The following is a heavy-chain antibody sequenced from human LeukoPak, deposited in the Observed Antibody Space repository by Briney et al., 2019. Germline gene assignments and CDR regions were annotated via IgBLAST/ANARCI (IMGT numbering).Heavy chain of an antibody. J-gene: IGHJ6*03. D-gene: IGHD3-16*02. CDR1: GGSFSGYY. Sequence: SETLSLTCAVYGGSFSGYYWSWIRQPPGKGLEWIGEINHSGSTNYNPSLKSRVTISVDTSKNQFSLKLSSVTAADTAVYYCARDRLRYYYMDVWGKGTTVTVSS. CDR2: INHSGST. V-gene: IGHV4-34*01. CDR3: ARDRLRYYYMDV.